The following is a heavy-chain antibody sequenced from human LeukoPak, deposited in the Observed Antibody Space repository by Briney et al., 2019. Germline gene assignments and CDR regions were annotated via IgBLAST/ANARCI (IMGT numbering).Heavy chain of an antibody. V-gene: IGHV3-30*18. CDR2: ISYDGSNK. Sequence: GGSLRLSCAASGFTFSNYGMHWVRQAPGKGLEWVAVISYDGSNKYYADSVKGRFTISRDNSKNTLYLQMNSLRAEDTAVYYCAKDSEGYWGQGTLVTVSS. CDR1: GFTFSNYG. D-gene: IGHD1-14*01. CDR3: AKDSEGY. J-gene: IGHJ4*02.